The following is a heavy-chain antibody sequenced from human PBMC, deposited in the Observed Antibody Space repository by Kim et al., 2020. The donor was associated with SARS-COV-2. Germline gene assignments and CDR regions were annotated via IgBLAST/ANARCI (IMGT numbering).Heavy chain of an antibody. CDR2: K. J-gene: IGHJ6*02. V-gene: IGHV3-30*01. Sequence: KYYADSVKCRFTNSRDNSKNTLYLQMNSRRAEDTAVYYCAREIVSYYGMDVWGQGTTVTVSS. D-gene: IGHD1-26*01. CDR3: AREIVSYYGMDV.